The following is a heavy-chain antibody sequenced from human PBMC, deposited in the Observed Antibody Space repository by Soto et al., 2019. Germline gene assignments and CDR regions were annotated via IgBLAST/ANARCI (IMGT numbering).Heavy chain of an antibody. CDR1: GYSFSSYW. CDR2: IYGDDSDT. CDR3: ARQDHASITKIHYGLDV. D-gene: IGHD3-22*01. Sequence: PGESLKISCKGFGYSFSSYWIAWVRQKPGKGLEWMGMIYGDDSDTRYSPSFQGQVTISADKSINTAYLQWSSLKASDTAMYFCARQDHASITKIHYGLDVWGQGTTVTVSS. J-gene: IGHJ6*02. V-gene: IGHV5-51*01.